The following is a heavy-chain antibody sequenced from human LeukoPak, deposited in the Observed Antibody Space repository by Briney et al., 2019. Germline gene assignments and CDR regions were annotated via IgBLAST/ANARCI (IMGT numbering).Heavy chain of an antibody. J-gene: IGHJ4*02. Sequence: GRSLRLSCEASGFTFSSYWMHWVRQAPGRGLAWVSRISSDGATTDCADYVKGRFTVSRDNAKNTLYLQMNSLRVEDTAVYYCARAWKTSGDYWGQGTLVTVSS. D-gene: IGHD1-1*01. V-gene: IGHV3-74*01. CDR1: GFTFSSYW. CDR2: ISSDGATT. CDR3: ARAWKTSGDY.